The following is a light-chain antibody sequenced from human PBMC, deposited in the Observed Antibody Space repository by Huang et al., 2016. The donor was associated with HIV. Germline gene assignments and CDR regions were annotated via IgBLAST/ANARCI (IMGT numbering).Light chain of an antibody. V-gene: IGKV3-15*01. CDR1: QRVSSD. CDR2: GAL. Sequence: ETVMTQSPATLSVSPGERATLSCRASQRVSSDLAWDQQRPGQSPRLRIYGALNRPTGIPARFSGSGSGTEFTLTISSLQSEDFAIYYCQQYNNRPWTFGQGTKVEIK. J-gene: IGKJ1*01. CDR3: QQYNNRPWT.